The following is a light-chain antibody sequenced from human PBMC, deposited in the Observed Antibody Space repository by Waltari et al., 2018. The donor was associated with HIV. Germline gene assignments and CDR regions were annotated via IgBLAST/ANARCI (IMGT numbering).Light chain of an antibody. CDR2: KDS. V-gene: IGLV3-25*03. CDR1: ALPNQY. J-gene: IGLJ3*02. CDR3: QSADISDYYLVL. Sequence: SYELTQPPSVSVSPGQTARITCSGDALPNQYASWYQQKPGQAPVLMIYKDSQRPSGIPERFSGSTSGTTVTFTISGVQAEDEADYYCQSADISDYYLVLFGGGTKLTVL.